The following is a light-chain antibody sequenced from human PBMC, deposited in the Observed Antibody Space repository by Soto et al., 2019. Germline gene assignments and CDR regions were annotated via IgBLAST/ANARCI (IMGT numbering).Light chain of an antibody. J-gene: IGLJ1*01. Sequence: QSLLTQPPSAFGTRGQRFTIACSGSISNVGINSVSWYQQLPGTAPKLLIYSNDQRPSGVPGRFSGSKSGTSASLAISWLQSGDEADYYCAAWDDSLNGYVFGTGTKVTVL. CDR3: AAWDDSLNGYV. CDR1: ISNVGINS. V-gene: IGLV1-44*01. CDR2: SND.